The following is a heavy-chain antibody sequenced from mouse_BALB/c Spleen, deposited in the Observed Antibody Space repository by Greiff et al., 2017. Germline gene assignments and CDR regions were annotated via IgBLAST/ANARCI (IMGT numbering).Heavy chain of an antibody. J-gene: IGHJ3*01. CDR1: GYTFTSYW. V-gene: IGHV1S22*01. D-gene: IGHD3-1*01. CDR2: IYPGSGST. CDR3: TRNARATWFAY. Sequence: LQQPGSELVRPGASVKLSCKASGYTFTSYWMHWVKQRPGQGLEWIGNIYPGSGSTNYDEKFKSKATLTVDTSSSTAYMQRSSLTSEDSAVYYCTRNARATWFAYWGQGTLVTVSA.